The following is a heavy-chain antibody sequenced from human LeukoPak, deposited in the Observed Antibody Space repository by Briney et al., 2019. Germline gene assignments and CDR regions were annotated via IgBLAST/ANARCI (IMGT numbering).Heavy chain of an antibody. CDR3: AKVGDYYDFWSGYPYYFDY. V-gene: IGHV3-53*01. CDR2: IYSGSST. J-gene: IGHJ4*02. D-gene: IGHD3-3*01. Sequence: PGGSLRLSCAASEFIFSTYSMNWVRQAPGKGLEWVSLIYSGSSTYYANSVKGRFTISRDNSKNTLYLQMNSLRAEDTAVYYCAKVGDYYDFWSGYPYYFDYWGQGTLVTVSS. CDR1: EFIFSTYS.